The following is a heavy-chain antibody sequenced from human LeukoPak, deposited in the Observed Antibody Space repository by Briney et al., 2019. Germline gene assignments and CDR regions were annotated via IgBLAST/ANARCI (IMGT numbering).Heavy chain of an antibody. CDR1: GFSFSAYA. CDR3: AREQSGTRGWYTVDY. CDR2: IRGNSERT. D-gene: IGHD6-19*01. Sequence: GGSLRLSCVASGFSFSAYAITWVRQAPGKGMGWVSAIRGNSERTYYADSVRGRFTISRDNSKDTSYLQISSLRVEDTAVYYCAREQSGTRGWYTVDYWGQGTLVAASS. J-gene: IGHJ4*02. V-gene: IGHV3-23*01.